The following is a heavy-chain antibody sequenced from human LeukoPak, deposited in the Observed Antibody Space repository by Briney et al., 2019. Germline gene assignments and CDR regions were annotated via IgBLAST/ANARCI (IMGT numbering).Heavy chain of an antibody. J-gene: IGHJ6*03. Sequence: SQTLSLTCAISGDSVSSNSAAWNWIRQSPSRGLEWLGRTYYRSKWYNDYAVSVKSRITINPDTSKNQFSLQLNSVTPEDTAVYYCARDHGVQLERRRNYYYYMDVWGKGTTVTVSS. D-gene: IGHD1-1*01. CDR1: GDSVSSNSAA. CDR2: TYYRSKWYN. V-gene: IGHV6-1*01. CDR3: ARDHGVQLERRRNYYYYMDV.